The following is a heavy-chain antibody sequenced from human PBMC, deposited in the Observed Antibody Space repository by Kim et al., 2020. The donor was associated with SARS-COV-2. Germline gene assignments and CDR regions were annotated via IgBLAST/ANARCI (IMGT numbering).Heavy chain of an antibody. J-gene: IGHJ1*01. V-gene: IGHV3-23*01. CDR2: ISGSGGST. D-gene: IGHD2-21*02. CDR1: GFTFSSYA. Sequence: GGSLRLSCAASGFTFSSYAMSWVRQAPGKGLEWVSAISGSGGSTYYADSVKGRFTISRDNSKNTLYLQMNSLRAEDTAVYYCAKEGLTYCGGDCSSEYFQHWGQGTLVTVSS. CDR3: AKEGLTYCGGDCSSEYFQH.